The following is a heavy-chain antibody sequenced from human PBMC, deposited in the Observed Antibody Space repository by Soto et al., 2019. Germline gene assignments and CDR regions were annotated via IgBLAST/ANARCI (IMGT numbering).Heavy chain of an antibody. CDR3: ARGWNYDILTGYLGY. D-gene: IGHD3-9*01. CDR2: IKQDGSEK. CDR1: GFTFSSYW. J-gene: IGHJ4*02. Sequence: GGSLRLSCAASGFTFSSYWMSWVRQAPGKGLEWVANIKQDGSEKYYVDSVKGRFTISRDNAKNSLYLQMNSLRAEDTTVYYCARGWNYDILTGYLGYWDQGTLVTVSS. V-gene: IGHV3-7*01.